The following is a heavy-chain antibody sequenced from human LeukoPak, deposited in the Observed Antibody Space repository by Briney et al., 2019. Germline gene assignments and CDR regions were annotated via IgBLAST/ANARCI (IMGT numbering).Heavy chain of an antibody. CDR1: GFTFSYAW. Sequence: PGGSLRLSCAASGFTFSYAWMSWVRQPPGKGLEWIGEVHLDGRTNYNPSIKSRLIMSVDLPENHISLKLTSVTAADTAVYYCAREGGLYRPLDYWGQGTLVTVSS. J-gene: IGHJ4*02. CDR3: AREGGLYRPLDY. CDR2: VHLDGRT. V-gene: IGHV4-4*02.